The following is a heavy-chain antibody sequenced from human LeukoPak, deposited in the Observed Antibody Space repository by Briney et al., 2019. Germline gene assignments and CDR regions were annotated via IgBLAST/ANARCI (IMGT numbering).Heavy chain of an antibody. Sequence: GGSLRLSCAASGFTVSSNYMTWVRQAPGKGLEWVSVIYSGGSTYYADSVKGRFTISRDNSRNTPYLQMNSLRAEDTAVYYCARVTAMVTRFFDCWGQGTLVTVSS. J-gene: IGHJ4*02. D-gene: IGHD5-18*01. CDR1: GFTVSSNY. CDR3: ARVTAMVTRFFDC. V-gene: IGHV3-53*01. CDR2: IYSGGST.